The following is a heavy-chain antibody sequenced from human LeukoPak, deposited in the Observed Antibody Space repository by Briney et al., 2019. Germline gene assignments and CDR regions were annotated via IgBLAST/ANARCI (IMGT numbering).Heavy chain of an antibody. D-gene: IGHD1-26*01. CDR2: ISWDGGYT. V-gene: IGHV3-43*01. CDR1: GFTFNDYT. J-gene: IGHJ6*03. CDR3: AKDSNSGSYYMDV. Sequence: PGGSLRLSCAASGFTFNDYTMYWVRQAPGKGLEWVSLISWDGGYTYYADSVKGRFTISRDNSKNSLYLQMNSLRTEDTALYYCAKDSNSGSYYMDVWGKGTTVTVSS.